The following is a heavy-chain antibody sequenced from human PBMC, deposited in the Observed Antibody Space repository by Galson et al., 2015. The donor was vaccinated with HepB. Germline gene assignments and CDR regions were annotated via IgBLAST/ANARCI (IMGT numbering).Heavy chain of an antibody. D-gene: IGHD3-3*01. V-gene: IGHV3-30-3*01. CDR2: ITHDGSNK. J-gene: IGHJ4*02. CDR1: GFTFSTYP. CDR3: TGESSPSPHWSGLHY. Sequence: SLRLSCAASGFTFSTYPMHWVRQAPGKGLEWVAAITHDGSNKYYPDSVKDRFTISRDNSMNTLYLQMNSLGAEDTAVYYCTGESSPSPHWSGLHYGGQGTLSTVSP.